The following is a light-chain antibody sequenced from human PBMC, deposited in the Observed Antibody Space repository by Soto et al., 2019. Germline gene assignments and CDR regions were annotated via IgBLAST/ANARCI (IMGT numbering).Light chain of an antibody. Sequence: SVLSQPRSASGNRGQRGTISCSGSSSKIGSNIVHWYQQLPGTAPKLLIYSNSQRPSGVPDRISGSTSGTSASLAIRGLQSEDAGHSSCSSWAGSLTAYVFGTGTKVTVL. CDR2: SNS. J-gene: IGLJ1*01. V-gene: IGLV1-44*01. CDR1: SSKIGSNI. CDR3: SSWAGSLTAYV.